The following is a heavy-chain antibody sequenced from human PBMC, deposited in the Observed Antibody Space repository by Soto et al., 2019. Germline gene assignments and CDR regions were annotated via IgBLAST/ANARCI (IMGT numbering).Heavy chain of an antibody. Sequence: EVQLVESGGGLVKPGGSLRLSCAASGFTFSSYSMNWVRQAPGKGLEWVSSISSSSSYIYYADSVKGRFTISRDNAKNSLYLQMNSLRAEDTAVYYCARDNDHSGSGWYGGPPDYYYGMDVWGQGTTVTVSS. D-gene: IGHD6-19*01. J-gene: IGHJ6*02. CDR2: ISSSSSYI. CDR3: ARDNDHSGSGWYGGPPDYYYGMDV. V-gene: IGHV3-21*01. CDR1: GFTFSSYS.